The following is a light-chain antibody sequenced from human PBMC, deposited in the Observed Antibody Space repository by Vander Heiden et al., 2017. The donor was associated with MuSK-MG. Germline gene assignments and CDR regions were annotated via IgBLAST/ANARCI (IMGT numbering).Light chain of an antibody. Sequence: DIQMTQSPSSLSASVGDRVTITCQASQDISNYLNWYQQTPGKAPKLLIYDASNLETGVPSRFSGSGSGTDFTLTISSLQPEDFATYYCQQYANLPLTFGGGTRVEVK. CDR3: QQYANLPLT. CDR2: DAS. V-gene: IGKV1-33*01. CDR1: QDISNY. J-gene: IGKJ4*01.